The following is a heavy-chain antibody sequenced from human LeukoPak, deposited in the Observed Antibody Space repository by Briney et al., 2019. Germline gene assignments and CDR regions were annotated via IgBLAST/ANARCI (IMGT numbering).Heavy chain of an antibody. CDR1: GFTFSSYA. CDR3: AKDLGVDYYYYGMDV. J-gene: IGHJ6*02. Sequence: GGSLRLSCAASGFTFSSYAMSWVRQAPGKGLEWVSAISGSGGSTYYADSVKGRFTISRDNSKNTLYLKMNSLRAEDTAVYYCAKDLGVDYYYYGMDVWGQGTTVTVSS. D-gene: IGHD3-10*01. V-gene: IGHV3-23*01. CDR2: ISGSGGST.